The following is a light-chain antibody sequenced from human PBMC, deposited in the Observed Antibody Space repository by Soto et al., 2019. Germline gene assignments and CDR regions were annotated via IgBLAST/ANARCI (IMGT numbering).Light chain of an antibody. J-gene: IGLJ2*01. V-gene: IGLV2-11*01. CDR2: DVS. CDR3: CSYAGSYVV. Sequence: QSVLTQPRSVSGSPGQSVTISCTGTSSDVGGYNYVSWYQQHPGKAPKLMIYDVSKRPSGVPDRFSGSKSGNTASLTISGLQAEDEADYYCCSYAGSYVVFGGGTKHTVL. CDR1: SSDVGGYNY.